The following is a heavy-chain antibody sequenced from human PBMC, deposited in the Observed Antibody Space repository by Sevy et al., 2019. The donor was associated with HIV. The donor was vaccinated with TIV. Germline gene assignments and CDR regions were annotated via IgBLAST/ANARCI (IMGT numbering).Heavy chain of an antibody. CDR3: AKDSYFDNTVFDY. V-gene: IGHV3-23*01. Sequence: GGSLRLSCAASGFTLNNYAMNWVRQAPGKGLEWVSGISGSGGSTYYAHSVKGRFTISRDNSKNTLYLQMSSLRVEDTAVYYCAKDSYFDNTVFDYWGQGTLVTVSS. CDR1: GFTLNNYA. D-gene: IGHD3-22*01. J-gene: IGHJ4*02. CDR2: ISGSGGST.